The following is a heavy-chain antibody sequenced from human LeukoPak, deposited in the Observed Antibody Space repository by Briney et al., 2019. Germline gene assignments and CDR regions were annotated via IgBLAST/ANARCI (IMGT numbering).Heavy chain of an antibody. CDR1: GFTFSSYW. CDR2: IKQDGSEK. J-gene: IGHJ6*02. D-gene: IGHD3-22*01. CDR3: ARDYYDSSGYSPSYYYYGMDV. V-gene: IGHV3-7*03. Sequence: PGGSLRLSCAASGFTFSSYWMSWVRQAPGKGLEWVANIKQDGSEKYYVDSVKGRFTISRDNAKNSLYLQMNSLRSEDTAVYYCARDYYDSSGYSPSYYYYGMDVWGQGTTVTVSS.